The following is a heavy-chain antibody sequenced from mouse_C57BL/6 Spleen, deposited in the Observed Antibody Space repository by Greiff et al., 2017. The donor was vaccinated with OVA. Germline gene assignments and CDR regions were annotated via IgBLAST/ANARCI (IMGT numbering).Heavy chain of an antibody. CDR2: ISSGGSYT. V-gene: IGHV5-6*02. Sequence: EVKLVESGGDLVKPGGSLKLSCAASGFTFSSYGMSWVRQTPDKRLEWVATISSGGSYTYYPDSVKGRFTISRDNANKTLYLQMSSLKSEDTAMYYCARRPNWYFDVGGTGTTVTVSS. CDR1: GFTFSSYG. J-gene: IGHJ1*03. CDR3: ARRPNWYFDV.